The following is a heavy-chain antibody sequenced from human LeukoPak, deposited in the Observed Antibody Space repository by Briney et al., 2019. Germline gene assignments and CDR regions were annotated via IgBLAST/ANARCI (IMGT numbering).Heavy chain of an antibody. Sequence: GGSLRLSCAASGFTFSSYSMNWVRQAPGKGLDWVSSISSSSGYIYYADSVKGRFTISRDNAKNSLYLQMNSLRAEDTAVYYCARDMAVDTAMVRGGQGTLVTVSS. D-gene: IGHD5-18*01. V-gene: IGHV3-21*01. CDR3: ARDMAVDTAMVR. CDR2: ISSSSGYI. CDR1: GFTFSSYS. J-gene: IGHJ4*02.